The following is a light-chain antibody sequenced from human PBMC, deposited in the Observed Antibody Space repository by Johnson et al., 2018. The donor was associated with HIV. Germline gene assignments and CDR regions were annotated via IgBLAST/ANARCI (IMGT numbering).Light chain of an antibody. CDR1: SSNIGNNY. V-gene: IGLV1-51*01. CDR3: GTWDSSLSAYV. CDR2: ENN. Sequence: QPVLTQPPSVSAAPGQKVTISCSGSSSNIGNNYVSWYKQLPGTAPKLLIYENNKRPSGIPDRFSGSKSGTSATLGITGLLTGDEADYYCGTWDSSLSAYVFGTGTKVTVL. J-gene: IGLJ1*01.